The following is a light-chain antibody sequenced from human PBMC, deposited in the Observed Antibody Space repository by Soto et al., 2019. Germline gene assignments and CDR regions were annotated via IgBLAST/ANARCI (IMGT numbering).Light chain of an antibody. V-gene: IGKV3-15*01. J-gene: IGKJ5*01. CDR3: QQHETLIT. CDR1: QSLSSS. Sequence: EIVMTQSPATLSVSPGEGATLSCRASQSLSSSLAWYQQKPGQAPRLLIYGASTRATGIPARFSGSGSGAEFTLTISRLEPEDFAVYYCQQHETLITFGQGTRLEIK. CDR2: GAS.